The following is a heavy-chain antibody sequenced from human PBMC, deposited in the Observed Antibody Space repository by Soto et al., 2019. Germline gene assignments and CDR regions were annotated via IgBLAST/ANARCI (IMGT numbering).Heavy chain of an antibody. CDR2: IWDDGSKK. J-gene: IGHJ4*02. CDR1: GLNFRGYG. CDR3: VTEGGNTGASSLGYFNY. D-gene: IGHD3-16*01. V-gene: IGHV3-33*01. Sequence: QVQLVESGGGVVQPGTSLRLSCAASGLNFRGYGFHWVRQAPGKGLDWVAVIWDDGSKKFYADSVKGRFTFSRDDSRNTLFLQINSLRYEDPAIYYCVTEGGNTGASSLGYFNYWGQGTLVTVSS.